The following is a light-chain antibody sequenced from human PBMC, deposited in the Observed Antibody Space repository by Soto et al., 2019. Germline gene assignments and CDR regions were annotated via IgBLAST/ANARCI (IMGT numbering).Light chain of an antibody. CDR3: SSYTSTSTLVL. Sequence: QLVLTQPASVSGSPGQSITISCTGTSSDVGDYDYVSWYQQHPGKAPKLIIYDVGNRPSGVSNRFSGSKSGNTASLTISGLQAEDEADYYCSSYTSTSTLVLFGGGTKLTVL. CDR2: DVG. V-gene: IGLV2-14*03. J-gene: IGLJ2*01. CDR1: SSDVGDYDY.